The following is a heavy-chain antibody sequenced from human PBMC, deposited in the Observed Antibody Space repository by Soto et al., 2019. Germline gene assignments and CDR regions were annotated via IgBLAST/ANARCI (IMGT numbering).Heavy chain of an antibody. CDR3: ARVPSPFDYYYAMDV. J-gene: IGHJ6*02. Sequence: SETLSLTCTVSGDSISSGNKYWSWIRQPPGKGLEWIGYIYSSGGTYYNPSLKSRLSISLHTSDNQFSLKFDSVTDADSAVYYCARVPSPFDYYYAMDVWGHGTTVTV. CDR1: GDSISSGNKY. V-gene: IGHV4-30-4*01. CDR2: IYSSGGT. D-gene: IGHD3-16*01.